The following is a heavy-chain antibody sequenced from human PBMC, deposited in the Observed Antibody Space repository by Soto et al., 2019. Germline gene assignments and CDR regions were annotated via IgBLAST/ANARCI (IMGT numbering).Heavy chain of an antibody. CDR2: ISTYNTNT. J-gene: IGHJ4*02. V-gene: IGHV1-18*01. CDR3: ARDESPLEMATIIDY. CDR1: GYTFTRYG. D-gene: IGHD5-12*01. Sequence: GASVKVSCKASGYTFTRYGISWVRQAPGQGLEWMGWISTYNTNTNYAQKLQGRVTMTTDTSTSTVYMELSSLRSEDTAVYYCARDESPLEMATIIDYWGQGTLVTSPQ.